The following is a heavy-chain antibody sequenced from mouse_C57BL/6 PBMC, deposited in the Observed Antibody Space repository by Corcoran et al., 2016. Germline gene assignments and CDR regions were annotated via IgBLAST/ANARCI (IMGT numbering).Heavy chain of an antibody. V-gene: IGHV14-2*01. CDR2: IDPEDGET. CDR3: AITTVDDY. D-gene: IGHD1-1*01. CDR1: GFNITDYY. Sequence: EVQLQQSGAELVKPGASVKLSCTASGFNITDYYMHWVKQRTEQGLEWIGRIDPEDGETKYAPTFQGKATITADTSSNTAYLQLSSLTSEDTAVYYCAITTVDDYWGQGTTLTVSS. J-gene: IGHJ2*01.